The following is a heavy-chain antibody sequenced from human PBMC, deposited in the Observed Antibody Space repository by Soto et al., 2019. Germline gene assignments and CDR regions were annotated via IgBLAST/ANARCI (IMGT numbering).Heavy chain of an antibody. Sequence: QVQLVESGGGVVQPGRSLRLSCAASGFTFSSYAMHWVRQAPGKGLEWVAVISYDGSNKYYADSVKGRFTISRDNSKNTLYLQMNSLRAEDTAVYYCARGERGYSYGYLDYWGQGTLVTVSS. D-gene: IGHD5-18*01. CDR2: ISYDGSNK. CDR1: GFTFSSYA. V-gene: IGHV3-30-3*01. J-gene: IGHJ4*02. CDR3: ARGERGYSYGYLDY.